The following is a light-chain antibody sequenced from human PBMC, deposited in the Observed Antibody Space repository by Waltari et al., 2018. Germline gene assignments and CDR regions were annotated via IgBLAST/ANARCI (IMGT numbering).Light chain of an antibody. CDR1: QGVNVY. CDR3: QQFNASPRT. J-gene: IGKJ1*01. V-gene: IGKV1-9*01. Sequence: IQLTQSPSSLSASVGDSVTITCRASQGVNVYLAGYQQKPGKAPKLLIYAASTLQSGVSSRFSGSGSGTDFTLTINSLQPEDIATYYCQQFNASPRTFGQGTNVEIK. CDR2: AAS.